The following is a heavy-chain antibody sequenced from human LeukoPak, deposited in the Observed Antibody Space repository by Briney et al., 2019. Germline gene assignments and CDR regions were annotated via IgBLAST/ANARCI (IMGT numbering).Heavy chain of an antibody. CDR3: ARGLRWYRHFDY. CDR2: MNPNSGNT. Sequence: ASVNVSCKASGYTFTSYDINWVRQATGQGLEWMGWMNPNSGNTGYAQKFQGRVTMTRNTSISTAYMELSSLRSEDTAVYYCARGLRWYRHFDYWGQGTLVTVSS. J-gene: IGHJ4*02. CDR1: GYTFTSYD. V-gene: IGHV1-8*01. D-gene: IGHD4-17*01.